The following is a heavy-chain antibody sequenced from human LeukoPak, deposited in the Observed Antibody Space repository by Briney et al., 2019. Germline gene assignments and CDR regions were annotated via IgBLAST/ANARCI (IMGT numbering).Heavy chain of an antibody. CDR1: GFTFSSYW. J-gene: IGHJ4*02. CDR2: ISGSGGST. CDR3: AKDHGARGFYFDY. D-gene: IGHD4-17*01. V-gene: IGHV3-23*01. Sequence: GGSLRLSCVASGFTFSSYWMHWVRQDPRKGLVWVSAISGSGGSTYYADSVKGRFTISRDNSKNTLYLHMNSLRAEDTAVYYCAKDHGARGFYFDYWGQGTLVTVSS.